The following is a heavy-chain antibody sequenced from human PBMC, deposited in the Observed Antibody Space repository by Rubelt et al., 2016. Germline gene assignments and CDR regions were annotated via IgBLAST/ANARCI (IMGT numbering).Heavy chain of an antibody. CDR1: GYTFTSYG. Sequence: QVQLVQSGAEVKKPGASVKVSCKASGYTFTSYGISWVRQAPGQGLEWMGWISAYNGNTNYAQKLKGRVTMTTDTATSTAYMGLRRLGSDDTAVYYCARDSGSPRGGGHDYWGQGTLVTVSS. D-gene: IGHD1-26*01. CDR2: ISAYNGNT. J-gene: IGHJ4*02. CDR3: ARDSGSPRGGGHDY. V-gene: IGHV1-18*01.